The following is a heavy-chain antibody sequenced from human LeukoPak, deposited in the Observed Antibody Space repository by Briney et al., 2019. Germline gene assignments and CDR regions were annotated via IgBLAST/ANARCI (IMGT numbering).Heavy chain of an antibody. D-gene: IGHD2-15*01. CDR1: GYTFTGYY. J-gene: IGHJ4*02. V-gene: IGHV1-2*02. CDR2: INPNSGGT. Sequence: ASVKVSCKASGYTFTGYYMHWVRQAPGQGLEWTGWINPNSGGTNYAQKFQGRVTMTRDTSISTAYMELSRLRSDDTAVYYCASLLGYCSGGSCSPYYFDYWGQGTLVTVSS. CDR3: ASLLGYCSGGSCSPYYFDY.